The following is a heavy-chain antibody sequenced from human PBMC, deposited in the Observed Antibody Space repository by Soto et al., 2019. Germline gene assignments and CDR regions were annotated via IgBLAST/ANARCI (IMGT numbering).Heavy chain of an antibody. CDR2: ISSSSSYI. CDR3: ASCTMIVDRQKAFDI. CDR1: GFTFSSYS. Sequence: GGSLRLSCAASGFTFSSYSMNWVRQAPGKGLEWVSSISSSSSYIYYADSVKGRFTISRDNAKNSLYLQMNSLRAEDTAVYYCASCTMIVDRQKAFDIWGQGTMVTVSS. D-gene: IGHD3-22*01. J-gene: IGHJ3*02. V-gene: IGHV3-21*01.